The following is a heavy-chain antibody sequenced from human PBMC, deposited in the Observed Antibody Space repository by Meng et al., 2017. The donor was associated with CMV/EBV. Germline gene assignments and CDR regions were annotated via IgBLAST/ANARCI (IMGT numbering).Heavy chain of an antibody. D-gene: IGHD3-22*01. V-gene: IGHV5-51*01. CDR1: GYSFTSYW. CDR2: IYPGDSDT. J-gene: IGHJ3*02. Sequence: KVSCKGSGYSFTSYWIGWVRQMPGKGLEWMGIIYPGDSDTRYSPSFRGQVTISADKSISTAYLQWSSLKASDTAMYYCARREKYYYDSSDAFDIWGQGTMVTVSS. CDR3: ARREKYYYDSSDAFDI.